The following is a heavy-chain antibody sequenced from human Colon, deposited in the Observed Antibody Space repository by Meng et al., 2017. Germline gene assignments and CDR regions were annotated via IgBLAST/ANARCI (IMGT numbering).Heavy chain of an antibody. CDR3: ARFYGSGTFEVHDY. V-gene: IGHV4-61*01. CDR1: GGSVSSASYY. J-gene: IGHJ4*02. D-gene: IGHD3-10*01. CDR2: IHYSGSR. Sequence: QVRLQGSAPVLVRPPETLSPPCHGSGGSVSSASYYWSWIRQPPGKGLEWIGLIHYSGSRNYNPSLKSRVTMSVDTSKNQVSLRLTSVTAADTAVYYCARFYGSGTFEVHDYWGQGTLVTVSS.